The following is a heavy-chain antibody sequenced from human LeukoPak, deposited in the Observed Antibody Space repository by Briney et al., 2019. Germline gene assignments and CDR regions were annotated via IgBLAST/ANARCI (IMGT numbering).Heavy chain of an antibody. CDR2: TYYRPKWYN. CDR3: ARDPTAGTYYYYYGMDV. V-gene: IGHV6-1*01. CDR1: GDSVSSNSAA. Sequence: SQTLSLTCAISGDSVSSNSAAWNWIRQSPSRGLEWLGRTYYRPKWYNDYAVSVKSRITINPDTSKNQFSLQLNSVTPEDTAVYYCARDPTAGTYYYYYGMDVWGQGTTVTVSS. D-gene: IGHD6-13*01. J-gene: IGHJ6*02.